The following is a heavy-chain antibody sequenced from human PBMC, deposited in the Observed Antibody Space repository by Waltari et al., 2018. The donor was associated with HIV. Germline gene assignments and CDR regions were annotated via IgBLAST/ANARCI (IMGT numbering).Heavy chain of an antibody. Sequence: EVQLVQSGGGVVSPEESVRLSCAVSGSVVSGNYMSWIRQAPGKGLEWVAVLYGDGTTYYADSVKGRFVVSRDKAKNMFFLQMDYPRGADSATYFCARGIRYYAPWGQGVLVSVS. D-gene: IGHD3-3*01. CDR2: LYGDGTT. J-gene: IGHJ5*02. V-gene: IGHV3-53*02. CDR3: ARGIRYYAP. CDR1: GSVVSGNY.